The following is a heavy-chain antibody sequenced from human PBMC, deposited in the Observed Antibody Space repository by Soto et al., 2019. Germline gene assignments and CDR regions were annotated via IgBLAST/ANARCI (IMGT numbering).Heavy chain of an antibody. CDR3: ARENGDYTSAFDY. Sequence: GGSLRLSCAASGFTVSSNYMSWVRQAPGKGLDWVSVIYSGGSTYYADSVKGRFTISRHNSKNTLYLQMNSLRAEDTAVYYCARENGDYTSAFDYWGQGTLVTVSS. CDR1: GFTVSSNY. J-gene: IGHJ4*02. V-gene: IGHV3-53*04. D-gene: IGHD4-17*01. CDR2: IYSGGST.